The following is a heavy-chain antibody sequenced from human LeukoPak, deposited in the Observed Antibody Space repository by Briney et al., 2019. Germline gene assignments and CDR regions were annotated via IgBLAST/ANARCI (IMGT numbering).Heavy chain of an antibody. CDR1: GYTFTGYY. CDR3: ASFSMVRGVMFDY. V-gene: IGHV1-2*02. J-gene: IGHJ4*02. Sequence: ASVKVSCKASGYTFTGYYMHWVRQAPGQGLEWMGWINPNSGGTNYAQKFQGRVTMTRDTSISTAYMELSRLRSDDTAVYYCASFSMVRGVMFDYWGQGTLVTVSS. CDR2: INPNSGGT. D-gene: IGHD3-10*01.